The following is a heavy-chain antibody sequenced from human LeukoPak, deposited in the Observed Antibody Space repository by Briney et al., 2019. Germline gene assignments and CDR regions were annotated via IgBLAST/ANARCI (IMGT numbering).Heavy chain of an antibody. CDR1: GGSISSYF. CDR2: IYYSGSS. V-gene: IGHV4-59*01. CDR3: ARVPRSYYYYYYMDV. J-gene: IGHJ6*03. Sequence: SETLSLTCTVSGGSISSYFWNWIRQPPGKGLEWLGYIYYSGSSNYNPSLKSRVTMSADTSKNQFSLKLSPVTAADTAVYYCARVPRSYYYYYYMDVWGKGTTVTVSS.